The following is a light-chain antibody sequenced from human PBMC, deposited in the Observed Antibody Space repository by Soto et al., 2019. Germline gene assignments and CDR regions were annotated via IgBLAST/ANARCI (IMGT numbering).Light chain of an antibody. V-gene: IGLV2-23*01. J-gene: IGLJ1*01. Sequence: QSVLTQPASVSGSPGQSITISCTGTSSDVGSHNLVSWYQQFPGKAPKLIIFEASKRPSGVSNRFSGSKSGSAASLTISGLQAEDEADYYCCSNAAGSTYVFGSGTKVTV. CDR2: EAS. CDR3: CSNAAGSTYV. CDR1: SSDVGSHNL.